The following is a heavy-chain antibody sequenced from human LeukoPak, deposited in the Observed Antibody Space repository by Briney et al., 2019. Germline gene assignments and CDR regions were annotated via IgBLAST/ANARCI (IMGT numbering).Heavy chain of an antibody. Sequence: GGSLRLSCAASGFTFSSYAMSWVRQAPGKGLEWVSAISGSGGSTYYADSVKGRFTISRDNSKNTLYLQMNSLRAEDTAVYYCARGAQQWLVGGYFDYWGQGTLVTVSS. CDR3: ARGAQQWLVGGYFDY. J-gene: IGHJ4*02. D-gene: IGHD6-19*01. CDR2: ISGSGGST. CDR1: GFTFSSYA. V-gene: IGHV3-23*01.